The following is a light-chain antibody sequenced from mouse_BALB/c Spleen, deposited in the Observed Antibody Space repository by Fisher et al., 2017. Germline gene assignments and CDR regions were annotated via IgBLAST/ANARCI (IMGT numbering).Light chain of an antibody. CDR3: QQWSSNPRT. V-gene: IGKV4-59*01. CDR2: DTS. Sequence: IVITQSPAIMSASPGEKVTMTCSASSSVSYMHWYQQKSGISPKRWIYDTSKLASGVPACFSGSGSGTSYSLTISSMEAEDAATYYCQQWSSNPRTFGGGTKLEIK. CDR1: SSVSY. J-gene: IGKJ1*01.